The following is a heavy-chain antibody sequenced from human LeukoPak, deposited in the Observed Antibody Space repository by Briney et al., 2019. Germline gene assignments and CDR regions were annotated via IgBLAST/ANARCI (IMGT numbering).Heavy chain of an antibody. Sequence: PSETLSLTCTVSGGSISSRSHHWGWIRPPPGKGLEWIGNIYDSGSTFYNPSLKSRVTISVDTSQEQFSLKLSSVTAADTAVYYCAREGWGYNDGRGSFDYWGQGTLVTVSS. CDR3: AREGWGYNDGRGSFDY. CDR2: IYDSGST. CDR1: GGSISSRSHH. D-gene: IGHD3-22*01. V-gene: IGHV4-39*02. J-gene: IGHJ4*02.